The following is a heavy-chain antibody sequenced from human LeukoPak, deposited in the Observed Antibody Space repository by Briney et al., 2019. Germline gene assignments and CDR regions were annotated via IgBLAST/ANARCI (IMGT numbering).Heavy chain of an antibody. CDR1: GFTFSSYA. Sequence: GGSLRLSCAASGFTFSSYAMHWVRQAPGKGLEWVAVISYDGSNKYYADSVKGRFTISRDNSKNTLYLQMNSLRAEDTAVYYCARDLHYYDSSGYVFDYWGQGTLVTVSS. D-gene: IGHD3-22*01. CDR3: ARDLHYYDSSGYVFDY. CDR2: ISYDGSNK. V-gene: IGHV3-30-3*01. J-gene: IGHJ4*02.